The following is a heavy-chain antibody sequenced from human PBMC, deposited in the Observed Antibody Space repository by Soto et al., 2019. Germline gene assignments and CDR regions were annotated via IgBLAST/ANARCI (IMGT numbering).Heavy chain of an antibody. CDR3: AREGQELRD. CDR2: IFHDGRT. Sequence: QVQLQESGPGLVKPSGTLSLTCAVSGASISSTNWWSWVRQFPGKGLEWIGEIFHDGRTNYNPSLKSRVNISVDKSKNHFSLELTAVTAADTAIYYCAREGQELRDWGHGTLVTVSS. D-gene: IGHD6-13*01. J-gene: IGHJ4*01. V-gene: IGHV4-4*02. CDR1: GASISSTNW.